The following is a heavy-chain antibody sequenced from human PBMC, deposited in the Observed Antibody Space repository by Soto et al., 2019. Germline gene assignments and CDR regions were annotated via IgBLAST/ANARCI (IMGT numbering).Heavy chain of an antibody. CDR3: ARRTLGYCSGGSCYSYGMDV. D-gene: IGHD2-15*01. Sequence: PGDSLKISCKGSGYRFTSYWIGWVRQMPGKGLEWMGIIYPGDSDTRYSPSFQGQVTISADKSISTAYLQWSSLKASDTAMYYCARRTLGYCSGGSCYSYGMDVWGQGTTVTVSS. J-gene: IGHJ6*02. CDR1: GYRFTSYW. CDR2: IYPGDSDT. V-gene: IGHV5-51*01.